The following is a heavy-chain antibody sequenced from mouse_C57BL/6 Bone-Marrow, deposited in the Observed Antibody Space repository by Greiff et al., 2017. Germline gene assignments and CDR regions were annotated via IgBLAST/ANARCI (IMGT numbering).Heavy chain of an antibody. D-gene: IGHD1-1*01. CDR2: IYPGGGYT. Sequence: VQLQESGAELVRPGTSVKMSCKASGYTFTNYWIGWVKQRPGHGLEWIGDIYPGGGYTNYNEKFKGKATLTADKSSSTAYMQFSSLTSEDSAIYSGAREAYGSSYFAYWGQGTLVTVSA. CDR1: GYTFTNYW. J-gene: IGHJ3*01. V-gene: IGHV1-63*01. CDR3: AREAYGSSYFAY.